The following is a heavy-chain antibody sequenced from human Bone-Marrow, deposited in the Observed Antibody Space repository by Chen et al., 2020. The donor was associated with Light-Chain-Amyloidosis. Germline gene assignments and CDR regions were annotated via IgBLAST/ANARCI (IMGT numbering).Heavy chain of an antibody. CDR1: GEPFSSYA. D-gene: IGHD3-3*02. CDR3: ASAPPTTFNVYAMDV. V-gene: IGHV1-69*04. CDR2: IIPMLETT. Sequence: QVQLVQSGAEVKKPGSSVKVSCEASGEPFSSYAISWVRQAPGQGLEWVGRIIPMLETTKYAQKFLGRVEITADRSTRTSHLEMTGLTFEDTAIYYCASAPPTTFNVYAMDVWGQGTTVVVSS. J-gene: IGHJ6*02.